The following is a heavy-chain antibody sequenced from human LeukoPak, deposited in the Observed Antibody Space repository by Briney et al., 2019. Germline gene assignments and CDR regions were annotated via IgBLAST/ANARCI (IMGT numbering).Heavy chain of an antibody. CDR1: GFTVSSNY. CDR3: ARAYSGSYWGYYFDY. J-gene: IGHJ4*02. D-gene: IGHD1-26*01. V-gene: IGHV3-53*03. Sequence: PGGSLRLSCAASGFTVSSNYMSWVRQAPGKGLEWVSVIYSGGSTYYADSGKGQFTISRDNSKNTLYLQMNSLRAEDTAVYYCARAYSGSYWGYYFDYWGQGTLVTVSS. CDR2: IYSGGST.